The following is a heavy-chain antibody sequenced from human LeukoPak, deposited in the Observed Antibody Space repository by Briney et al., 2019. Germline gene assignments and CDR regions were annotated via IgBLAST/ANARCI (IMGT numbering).Heavy chain of an antibody. V-gene: IGHV1-2*02. Sequence: ASVKVSCKASGYTFTGYYMHWVRQAPGQGLEWMGWINPNSGGTNYAQKFQGRVTMTRDTSISTAYMELSRLRSDDTAVYYCAREYYDLWSGYYLFGYWGQGTLVTVSS. CDR3: AREYYDLWSGYYLFGY. D-gene: IGHD3-3*01. J-gene: IGHJ4*02. CDR2: INPNSGGT. CDR1: GYTFTGYY.